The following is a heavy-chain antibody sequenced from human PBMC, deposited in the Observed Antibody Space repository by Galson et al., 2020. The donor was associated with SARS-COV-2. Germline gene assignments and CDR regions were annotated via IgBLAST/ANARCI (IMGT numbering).Heavy chain of an antibody. Sequence: WIGSVVYGGSTYYNSSLQSRVTMSIDTSKNHFSLSLTSVTAADTAVYYCTRDPVYSCSKPDWGQGTLVTVSA. CDR2: VVYGGST. V-gene: IGHV4-39*07. D-gene: IGHD4-4*01. J-gene: IGHJ4*02. CDR3: TRDPVYSCSKPD.